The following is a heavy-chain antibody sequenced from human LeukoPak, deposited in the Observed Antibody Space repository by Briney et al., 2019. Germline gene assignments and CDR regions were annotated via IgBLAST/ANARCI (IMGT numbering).Heavy chain of an antibody. D-gene: IGHD3-10*01. CDR3: ARGRGVIKLDY. Sequence: ASVKVSCKASGGTFSSYAISWVRQAPGQGLEWMGRIIPILGIANYAQKFQGRVTITADKSTSTAYMELSSLRSEDTAVYYCARGRGVIKLDYWGQGTLVTVSS. CDR2: IIPILGIA. V-gene: IGHV1-69*04. CDR1: GGTFSSYA. J-gene: IGHJ4*02.